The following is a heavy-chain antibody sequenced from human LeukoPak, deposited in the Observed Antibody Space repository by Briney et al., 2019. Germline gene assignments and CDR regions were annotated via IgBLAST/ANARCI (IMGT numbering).Heavy chain of an antibody. J-gene: IGHJ4*02. CDR3: TRDPNWNDHYFDY. D-gene: IGHD1-20*01. CDR2: IRSKSYGGTT. Sequence: GGSLRLSCTALGFILRDYAMSWVRQAPGKGLEWVSFIRSKSYGGTTEYAASVEGRFTISRDDSKSIAYLQMNSLKTEDTAVCYCTRDPNWNDHYFDYWGQGTLVTVSS. CDR1: GFILRDYA. V-gene: IGHV3-49*04.